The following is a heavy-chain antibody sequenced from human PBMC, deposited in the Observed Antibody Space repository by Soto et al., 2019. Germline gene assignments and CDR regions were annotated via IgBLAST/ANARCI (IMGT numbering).Heavy chain of an antibody. CDR1: GFTFGDYA. V-gene: IGHV3-30*09. CDR2: ISGDGINK. Sequence: GGSLRLSCSGSGFTFGDYAINWVRQAPGKGLEWVAVISGDGINKYIPHSVKGRFVISRDNSKNSVFLQMSSLGPQDTAIYYCARRLTTSVTALGYWGQGTLVTVSS. J-gene: IGHJ4*02. D-gene: IGHD4-17*01. CDR3: ARRLTTSVTALGY.